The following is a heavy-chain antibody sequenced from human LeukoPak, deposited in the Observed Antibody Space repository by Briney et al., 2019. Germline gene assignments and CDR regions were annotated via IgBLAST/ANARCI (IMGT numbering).Heavy chain of an antibody. V-gene: IGHV4-61*02. CDR2: IYAGGRS. J-gene: IGHJ4*02. CDR3: ASDHSGWLGLGY. D-gene: IGHD6-19*01. CDR1: NVSISSGSHY. Sequence: SQTLSLTCTVSNVSISSGSHYWNWIRQPAGKGLEWIGRIYAGGRSNYNPSLRSRVTISVDTSKNQFSLRLSSVTATDTGVYYCASDHSGWLGLGYWGQGTLVTVSS.